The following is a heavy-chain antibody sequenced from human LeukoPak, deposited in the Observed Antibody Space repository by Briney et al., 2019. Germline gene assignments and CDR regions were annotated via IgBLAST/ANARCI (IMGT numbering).Heavy chain of an antibody. V-gene: IGHV1-24*01. CDR3: ARVASGYYYRGAFDI. CDR1: GYTLTELS. CDR2: FDPEDGET. Sequence: ASVKVSCKVSGYTLTELSMHWVRQAPGKGLEWMGGFDPEDGETIYAQKFQGRVTMTEDTSTDTAYMELSSLRSEDTAVYYCARVASGYYYRGAFDIWGQGTMVTVSS. J-gene: IGHJ3*02. D-gene: IGHD3-22*01.